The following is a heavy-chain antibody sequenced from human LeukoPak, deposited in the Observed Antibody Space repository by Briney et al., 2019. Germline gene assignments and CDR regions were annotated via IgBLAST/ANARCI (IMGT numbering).Heavy chain of an antibody. CDR1: GYTFTGYY. Sequence: ASVKVSCKASGYTFTGYYMHWVRQAPGQGLEWMGWINPNSGCTNYAQKFQGRVTMTRETSISTPYMELSRLRSDDTAVYYCARDGISRSDFWSGFIRENYFDYWGQGTLVTVSS. CDR2: INPNSGCT. J-gene: IGHJ4*02. CDR3: ARDGISRSDFWSGFIRENYFDY. V-gene: IGHV1-2*02. D-gene: IGHD3-3*01.